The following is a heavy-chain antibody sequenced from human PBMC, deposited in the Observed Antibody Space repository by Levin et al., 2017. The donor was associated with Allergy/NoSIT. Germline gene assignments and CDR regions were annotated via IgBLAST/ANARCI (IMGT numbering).Heavy chain of an antibody. V-gene: IGHV1-18*01. CDR1: GYSFTNYG. CDR3: AREFWYYYDSSDYQPSYLDY. D-gene: IGHD3-22*01. CDR2: ISAYNGNT. Sequence: GESLKISCKASGYSFTNYGISWVRQAPGQGLEWMGWISAYNGNTNYAQKLQGRVTMSTDTSTSTAYMELRSLSSDDTAVYYCAREFWYYYDSSDYQPSYLDYWGQGTLVTVSS. J-gene: IGHJ4*02.